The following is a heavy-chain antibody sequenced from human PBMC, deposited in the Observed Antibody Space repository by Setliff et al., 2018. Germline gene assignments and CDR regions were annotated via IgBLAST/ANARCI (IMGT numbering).Heavy chain of an antibody. V-gene: IGHV4-4*08. Sequence: ASETLSLTCTVSGGSISSYYWSWIRRPPGKGLEWIGYIYTSGSTNYNPSLKSRVTISVDTSKNQLFLKLSSVTAADTAVYYCARNKADDKSGADTFDMWGQGTMVTVSS. CDR1: GGSISSYY. CDR3: ARNKADDKSGADTFDM. CDR2: IYTSGST. D-gene: IGHD3-22*01. J-gene: IGHJ3*02.